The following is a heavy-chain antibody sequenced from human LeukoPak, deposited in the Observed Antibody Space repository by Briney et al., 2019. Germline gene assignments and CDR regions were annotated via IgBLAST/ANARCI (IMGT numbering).Heavy chain of an antibody. V-gene: IGHV4-31*03. Sequence: PSEPLSLTCTVSGGSISSGDYHWSWIRPHPEKGLEWIGYIYYSGSTYYNPSLKSRVAMSVDTPKNQFSLKLSSVTAADTAVYYCARAGTASSAYSVDWFDPWGQGTLVIVSS. D-gene: IGHD3-22*01. CDR2: IYYSGST. CDR1: GGSISSGDYH. CDR3: ARAGTASSAYSVDWFDP. J-gene: IGHJ5*02.